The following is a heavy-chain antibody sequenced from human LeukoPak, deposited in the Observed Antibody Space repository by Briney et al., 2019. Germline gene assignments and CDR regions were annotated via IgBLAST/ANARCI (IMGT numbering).Heavy chain of an antibody. D-gene: IGHD6-13*01. J-gene: IGHJ3*02. CDR3: AREMPSSWNLSPDAFDI. V-gene: IGHV3-48*01. CDR1: GFTFSSYS. CDR2: ISSSSTI. Sequence: GGSLRLSCAASGFTFSSYSMNWVRQAPGKGLEWVSYISSSSTIYYADSVKGRFTISRDNAKNSLYLQMNSLRAEDTAVYYCAREMPSSWNLSPDAFDIWGQGTMVTVSS.